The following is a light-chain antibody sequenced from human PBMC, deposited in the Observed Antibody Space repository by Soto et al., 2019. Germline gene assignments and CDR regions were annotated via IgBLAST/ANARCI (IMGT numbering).Light chain of an antibody. CDR3: NSYTSSSTLV. CDR1: SSDVGGYNY. Sequence: QSVPTQPASVSGSPGQSITISCTGTSSDVGGYNYVSWYQQHPGKAPKLMIYEVSNRPSGVSNRFSGSKSGNTASLTISGLQAEDEADYYCNSYTSSSTLVFGTGTKLTVL. CDR2: EVS. V-gene: IGLV2-14*01. J-gene: IGLJ1*01.